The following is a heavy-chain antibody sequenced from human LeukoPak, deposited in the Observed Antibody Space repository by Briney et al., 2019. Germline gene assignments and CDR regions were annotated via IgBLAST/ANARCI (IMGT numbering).Heavy chain of an antibody. V-gene: IGHV4-4*07. CDR3: ARRGYYGSGTFDY. CDR1: GGSINSYY. CDR2: IHTSGTT. D-gene: IGHD3-10*01. J-gene: IGHJ4*02. Sequence: SETLSLTCTVSGGSINSYYWTWIRQPAGKGLEWIGRIHTSGTTNYNPSLKSRVTISVDTSKNQFSLKLSSVTAADTAVYYCARRGYYGSGTFDYWGQGTLVTVSS.